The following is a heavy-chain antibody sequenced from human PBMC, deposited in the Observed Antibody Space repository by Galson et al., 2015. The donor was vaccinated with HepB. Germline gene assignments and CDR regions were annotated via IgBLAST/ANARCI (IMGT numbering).Heavy chain of an antibody. D-gene: IGHD3-9*01. CDR2: IYWNDDK. J-gene: IGHJ3*02. CDR1: GFSLSTSGVG. Sequence: PALVKPTQTLTLTCTFSGFSLSTSGVGVGWIRQPPGKALEWLALIYWNDDKRYSPSLKSRLTITKDTSKNQVVLTMTNMDPVDTATYYCAHIHPYDILTGYYNGAFDIWGQGTMVTVSS. CDR3: AHIHPYDILTGYYNGAFDI. V-gene: IGHV2-5*01.